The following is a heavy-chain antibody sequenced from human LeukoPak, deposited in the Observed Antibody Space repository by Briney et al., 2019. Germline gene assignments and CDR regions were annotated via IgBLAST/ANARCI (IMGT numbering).Heavy chain of an antibody. J-gene: IGHJ3*01. V-gene: IGHV3-48*04. CDR2: ISSSGSTI. D-gene: IGHD6-19*01. CDR3: AKEGTRSHSQWAFDF. Sequence: GGSLRLSCAASGFTFSSSSMNWVRQTPGKGLEWVSYISSSGSTIYYADSAKGRFTISRDNAKNSLYLQMNSLRVEDTAVYYCAKEGTRSHSQWAFDFWGQGTMVTVSS. CDR1: GFTFSSSS.